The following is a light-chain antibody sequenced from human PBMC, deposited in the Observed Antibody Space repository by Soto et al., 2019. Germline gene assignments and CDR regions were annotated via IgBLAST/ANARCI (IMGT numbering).Light chain of an antibody. CDR1: QSISSY. Sequence: DIQMTQSPSSLSASVGDRVTITCRASQSISSYLNWYQQKPGKAPKLLIYAASSLQSGVPSRFSGSGSGTDFTLTISSLQPEDFAVYYCQQYGSSPGTFGGGTKVEIK. V-gene: IGKV1-39*01. CDR2: AAS. CDR3: QQYGSSPGT. J-gene: IGKJ4*01.